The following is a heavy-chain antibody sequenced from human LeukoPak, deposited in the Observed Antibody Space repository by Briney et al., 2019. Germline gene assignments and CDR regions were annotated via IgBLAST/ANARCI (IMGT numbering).Heavy chain of an antibody. V-gene: IGHV1-69*01. CDR3: ARDRQGGYYYMDV. CDR2: IIPIFGTA. D-gene: IGHD3-16*01. CDR1: GGTFSSYA. Sequence: GASVKVSCKASGGTFSSYAISWVRQAPGQGLEWMGGIIPIFGTANYAQKFQGGVTITADESTSTAYMELSSLRSEDTAVYYCARDRQGGYYYMDVWGKGTTVTVSS. J-gene: IGHJ6*03.